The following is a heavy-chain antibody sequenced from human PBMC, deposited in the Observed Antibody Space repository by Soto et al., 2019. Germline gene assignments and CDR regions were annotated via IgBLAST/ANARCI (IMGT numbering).Heavy chain of an antibody. CDR1: GFTFSTYE. V-gene: IGHV3-48*03. Sequence: GGSLRLSCAASGFTFSTYEMNWVRQAPGKGLEWVSYISNSGDTIYYADSVKGRFTIFRDNAKNSLYLQMNSLRVEDTALYYCARDGSRFDYWGQGTLVTVSS. D-gene: IGHD2-15*01. CDR3: ARDGSRFDY. CDR2: ISNSGDTI. J-gene: IGHJ4*02.